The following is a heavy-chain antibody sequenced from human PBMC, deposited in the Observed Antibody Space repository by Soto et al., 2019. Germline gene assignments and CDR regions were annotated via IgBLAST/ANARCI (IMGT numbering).Heavy chain of an antibody. CDR3: ARRYYDSPGRYYYYYGMDV. J-gene: IGHJ6*02. Sequence: ASVKVSCKASGYTFTSYAMHWVRRAPGQRLEWMGWINAGNGNTKYSQKFQGRVTITRDTSASTAYMELSSLRSEDTAVYYCARRYYDSPGRYYYYYGMDVWGQGTTVTVSS. CDR1: GYTFTSYA. CDR2: INAGNGNT. D-gene: IGHD3-22*01. V-gene: IGHV1-3*01.